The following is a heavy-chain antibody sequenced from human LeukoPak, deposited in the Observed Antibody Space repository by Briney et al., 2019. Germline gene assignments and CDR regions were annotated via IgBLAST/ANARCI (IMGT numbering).Heavy chain of an antibody. Sequence: SETLSLTCTVSGDSISTSNSYWGWIRQPPERGLEWIGSMYHTGSTYYNPSLKSRATISVDTSRSQFSLNLSSVTAADTAVYYCATQILLCHYYWGQGTLVTVSS. J-gene: IGHJ4*02. D-gene: IGHD2/OR15-2a*01. V-gene: IGHV4-39*01. CDR2: MYHTGST. CDR3: ATQILLCHYY. CDR1: GDSISTSNSY.